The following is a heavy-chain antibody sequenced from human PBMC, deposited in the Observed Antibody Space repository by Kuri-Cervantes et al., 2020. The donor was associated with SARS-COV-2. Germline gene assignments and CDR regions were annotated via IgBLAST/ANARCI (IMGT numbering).Heavy chain of an antibody. CDR3: SRGGSSSCGSGVDY. D-gene: IGHD2-2*01. J-gene: IGHJ4*02. CDR1: GYSISSGSY. Sequence: GSLRLSCAVSGYSISSGSYCAWIRQTPGKGLEWIAFIYRSGTPYYNPSLKSRVTMSVVTSKSLFSLQLSSVTASDTAVYYCSRGGSSSCGSGVDYWGQGTLVTVSS. V-gene: IGHV4-38-2*01. CDR2: IYRSGTP.